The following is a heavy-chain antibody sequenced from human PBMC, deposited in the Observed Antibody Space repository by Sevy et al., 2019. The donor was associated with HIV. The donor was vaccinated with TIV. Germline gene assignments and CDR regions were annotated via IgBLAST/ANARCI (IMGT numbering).Heavy chain of an antibody. CDR2: ISGSGGST. CDR3: AKVAARPLDY. D-gene: IGHD6-6*01. Sequence: EGSLRLSCAASGFTFSSNAMSWVHQAPGKALEWVSAISGSGGSTYYADSVKGRFTISRDNSKNTLYLQMNSLRAEDTAVYYCAKVAARPLDYWGQGTLVTVSS. J-gene: IGHJ4*02. V-gene: IGHV3-23*01. CDR1: GFTFSSNA.